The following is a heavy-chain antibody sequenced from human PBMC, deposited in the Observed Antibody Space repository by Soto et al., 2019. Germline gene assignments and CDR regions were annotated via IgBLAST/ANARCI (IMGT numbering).Heavy chain of an antibody. CDR2: ISSDGGST. CDR1: LFPFSNYD. V-gene: IGHV3-23*01. CDR3: ANRDMSMIMRYYYGMDV. D-gene: IGHD3-16*01. Sequence: LRLSCASSLFPFSNYDMSGVRQAPVKWLEWVSAISSDGGSTYYADSVKGRFTISRDNSKNTLYLQMNSLRAEDTAIYYCANRDMSMIMRYYYGMDVWGQGTTVTVSS. J-gene: IGHJ6*02.